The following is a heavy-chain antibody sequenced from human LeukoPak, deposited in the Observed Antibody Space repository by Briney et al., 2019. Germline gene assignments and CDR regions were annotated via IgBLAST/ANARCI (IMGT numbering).Heavy chain of an antibody. CDR2: IRYDGSNK. D-gene: IGHD3-9*01. Sequence: GGSLTLSCAASGFTFSSYGMHWLRQAPGKGLEWVAFIRYDGSNKYYPDSVKGRFTISRDNSKNTLYLQMNSLRAEDTAVYYCAKETPYYDILTGYPPHDYWGQGTLVTVSS. CDR1: GFTFSSYG. CDR3: AKETPYYDILTGYPPHDY. V-gene: IGHV3-30*02. J-gene: IGHJ4*02.